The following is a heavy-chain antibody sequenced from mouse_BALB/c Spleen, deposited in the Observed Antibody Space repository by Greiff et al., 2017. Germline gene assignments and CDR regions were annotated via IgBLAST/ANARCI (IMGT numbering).Heavy chain of an antibody. Sequence: EVQGVESGGGLVQPGGSRKLSCAASGFTFSSFVMHWVRQAPEKGLEWVAYISSGSSTIYYADTVKGRFTISRDNPKNTLFLQMTSLRSEDTAMYYCARVGKDYAMDYWGQGTSGTVSS. CDR1: GFTFSSFV. J-gene: IGHJ4*01. CDR3: ARVGKDYAMDY. D-gene: IGHD2-1*01. V-gene: IGHV5-17*02. CDR2: ISSGSSTI.